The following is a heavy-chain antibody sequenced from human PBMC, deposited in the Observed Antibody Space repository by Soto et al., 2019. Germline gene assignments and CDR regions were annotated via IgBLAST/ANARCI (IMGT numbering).Heavy chain of an antibody. CDR1: GFTFSSYS. Sequence: GGSLRLSCAASGFTFSSYSMNWVRQAPGKGLEWVSYISSSSSTIYYADSVKGRFTISRDNAKNSLYLQMNSLRDEDTAVYYCARTGPYDSSGSICYDPADYFDYWGQGTLVTVSS. CDR3: ARTGPYDSSGSICYDPADYFDY. J-gene: IGHJ4*02. D-gene: IGHD3-22*01. V-gene: IGHV3-48*02. CDR2: ISSSSSTI.